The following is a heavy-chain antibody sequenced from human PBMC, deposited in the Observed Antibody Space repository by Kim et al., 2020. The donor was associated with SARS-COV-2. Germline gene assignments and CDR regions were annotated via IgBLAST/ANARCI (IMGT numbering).Heavy chain of an antibody. V-gene: IGHV3-21*01. CDR1: GFTFSSYS. D-gene: IGHD3-22*01. CDR3: ASDRGEDYYDSSGYDY. Sequence: GGSLRLSCAASGFTFSSYSMNWVRQAPGKGLEWVSPISSSSSYIYYADSVKGRFTISRDNAKNSLYLQMNSLRAEDTAVYYCASDRGEDYYDSSGYDYWGQGTLVTVSS. J-gene: IGHJ4*02. CDR2: ISSSSSYI.